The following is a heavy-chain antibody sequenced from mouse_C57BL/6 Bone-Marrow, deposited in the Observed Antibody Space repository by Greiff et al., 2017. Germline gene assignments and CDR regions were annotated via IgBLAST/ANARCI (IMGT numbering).Heavy chain of an antibody. J-gene: IGHJ2*01. Sequence: EVQGVESGAELVRPGASVKLSCTASGFNIKDDYIHWVKQRPEQGLEWIGWIDPEIGDTEYASKFQGKATITPDTSSNTAYLQLSSLTSEDTAVYYCSSFDGNYFDFWGQGTPLTVAS. D-gene: IGHD2-3*01. CDR3: SSFDGNYFDF. CDR1: GFNIKDDY. CDR2: IDPEIGDT. V-gene: IGHV14-4*01.